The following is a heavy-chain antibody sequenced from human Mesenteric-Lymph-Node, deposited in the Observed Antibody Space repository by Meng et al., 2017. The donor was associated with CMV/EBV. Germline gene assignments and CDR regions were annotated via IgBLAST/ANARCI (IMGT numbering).Heavy chain of an antibody. Sequence: SETLSLTCTVSGGPINTYYWSWIRQPPGKGLEWIGYIFSGGITNYNPPLKSRVTISMDTSKNQFSLRLNSVTAADTAVYYCARDPPYYSSGFEHWGQGALVTVSS. D-gene: IGHD6-19*01. CDR1: GGPINTYY. CDR2: IFSGGIT. CDR3: ARDPPYYSSGFEH. J-gene: IGHJ5*02. V-gene: IGHV4-59*01.